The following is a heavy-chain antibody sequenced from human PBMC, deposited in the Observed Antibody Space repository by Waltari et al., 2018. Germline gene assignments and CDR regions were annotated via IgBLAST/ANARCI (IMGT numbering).Heavy chain of an antibody. D-gene: IGHD6-19*01. Sequence: EVQLVESGGDFVQPGRSLRLSCVASGFTIDDSAMHWVRQVSGKGLEWVSGISWNSVRTDYADSVKGRFTVSRDNAKNSLFLEMNSLRVEYTAFYYCASVIALAGARPAYWGQGTLVTVSS. CDR3: ASVIALAGARPAY. CDR1: GFTIDDSA. J-gene: IGHJ4*02. CDR2: ISWNSVRT. V-gene: IGHV3-9*01.